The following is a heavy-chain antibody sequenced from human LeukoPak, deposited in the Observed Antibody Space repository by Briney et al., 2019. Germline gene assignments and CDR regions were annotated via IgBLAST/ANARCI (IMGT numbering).Heavy chain of an antibody. CDR2: ISYAGSNK. D-gene: IGHD4-11*01. J-gene: IGHJ3*02. CDR1: GFTFSSYA. CDR3: ARGQHRVTYSDDAFDI. Sequence: SCKASGFTFSSYAMHWVRQAPGKGLEWVAVISYAGSNKFYADSVRGRVTISRDNSKNTLYLQMNNLKTEDTAVYYCARGQHRVTYSDDAFDIWGQGTMVTVSS. V-gene: IGHV3-30-3*01.